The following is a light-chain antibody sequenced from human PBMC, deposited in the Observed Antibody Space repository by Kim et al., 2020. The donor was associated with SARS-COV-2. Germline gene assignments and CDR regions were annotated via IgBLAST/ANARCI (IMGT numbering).Light chain of an antibody. J-gene: IGLJ3*02. Sequence: SYELTQPPSVSVSPGQTASITCSGDKLGDKYACWYQQKPGQSPVLVIYQDSKRPSGIPERFSGSNSGNTATLTISGTQAMDEADYYCQAWASSTDVFGGG. CDR1: KLGDKY. V-gene: IGLV3-1*01. CDR3: QAWASSTDV. CDR2: QDS.